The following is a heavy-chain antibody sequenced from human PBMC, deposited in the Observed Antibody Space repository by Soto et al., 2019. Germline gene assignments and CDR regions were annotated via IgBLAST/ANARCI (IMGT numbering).Heavy chain of an antibody. CDR1: GFTFSSYS. Sequence: KAGGSLRHSCAASGFTFSSYSMNWVRQAPGKGLEWVSSISSSSSYIYYADSVKGRFTISRDNAKNSLYLQMNSLRAEDTAVYYCAKGDTTMITDYYAMDVWGQGTTVTVSS. D-gene: IGHD5-18*01. CDR3: AKGDTTMITDYYAMDV. J-gene: IGHJ6*02. V-gene: IGHV3-21*01. CDR2: ISSSSSYI.